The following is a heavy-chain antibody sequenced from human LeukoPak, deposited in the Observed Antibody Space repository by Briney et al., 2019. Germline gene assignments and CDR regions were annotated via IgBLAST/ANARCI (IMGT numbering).Heavy chain of an antibody. J-gene: IGHJ6*03. D-gene: IGHD1-1*01. Sequence: GGSLRLSCAAAGFTFSGSAMHWVRQTSGKGLEWVGRIRSKANSYATAYAASVKGRFTISRDDSKNTAYLQMNSLKTEDTAVYYCTSLSSVQLERHRLERKKYYYYMDVWGKGTTVTVSS. V-gene: IGHV3-73*01. CDR1: GFTFSGSA. CDR2: IRSKANSYAT. CDR3: TSLSSVQLERHRLERKKYYYYMDV.